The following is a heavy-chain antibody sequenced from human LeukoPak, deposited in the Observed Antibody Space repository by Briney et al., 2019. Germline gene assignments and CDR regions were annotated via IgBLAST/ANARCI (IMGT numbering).Heavy chain of an antibody. CDR2: MDPKSGNT. CDR1: GYIFTSFD. D-gene: IGHD3-22*01. CDR3: ARWTNYDSSGEFDF. Sequence: ASVTVSCKASGYIFTSFDINWVRQATGQGLEWMGWMDPKSGNTGYAQKFQGRVTFTRDTSISTAYMEVNSLRSEDTAVYYCARWTNYDSSGEFDFWGQGTLVTVSS. V-gene: IGHV1-8*03. J-gene: IGHJ4*02.